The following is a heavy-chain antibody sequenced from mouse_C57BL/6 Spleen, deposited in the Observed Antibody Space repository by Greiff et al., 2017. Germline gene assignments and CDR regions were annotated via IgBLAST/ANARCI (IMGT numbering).Heavy chain of an antibody. V-gene: IGHV1-42*01. J-gene: IGHJ4*01. CDR2: INPSTGGT. Sequence: EVQLQQSGPELVKPGASVKISCKASGYSFTGYYMNWVKQSPEKSLEWIGEINPSTGGTTYNQKFKAKATLTVDKSSSTAYMQLKSLTSEDSAVYYCAREYYAMDYWGQGTSVTVSS. CDR3: AREYYAMDY. CDR1: GYSFTGYY.